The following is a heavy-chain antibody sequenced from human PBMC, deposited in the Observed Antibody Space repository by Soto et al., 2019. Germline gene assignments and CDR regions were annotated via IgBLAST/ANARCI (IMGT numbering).Heavy chain of an antibody. CDR1: SGSITSSNW. Sequence: QVQLQESGPGLVKPSGTLSLTCAISSGSITSSNWWSWVRQPPGKGLEWIGEIYHGGSTNYNPSLKIRLTISVDKSQDHFSLRLNSVTAADTAVYFCASHLIMPGTRGFDYWVQGSLVTVSS. CDR2: IYHGGST. D-gene: IGHD1-1*01. V-gene: IGHV4-4*02. CDR3: ASHLIMPGTRGFDY. J-gene: IGHJ4*02.